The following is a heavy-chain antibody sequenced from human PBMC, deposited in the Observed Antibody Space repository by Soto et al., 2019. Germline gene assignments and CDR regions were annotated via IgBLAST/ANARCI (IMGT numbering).Heavy chain of an antibody. CDR3: AKHNYDILTPMNY. J-gene: IGHJ4*02. Sequence: GGSLRLSCAASGFTFSSYAMSWVRQAPGKGLEWVSAISGSGGSTYYADSVKGRFTISRDNSKKTLYLQMNSLRAEDTAVYYCAKHNYDILTPMNYWGQGTLVTVSS. CDR1: GFTFSSYA. V-gene: IGHV3-23*01. D-gene: IGHD3-9*01. CDR2: ISGSGGST.